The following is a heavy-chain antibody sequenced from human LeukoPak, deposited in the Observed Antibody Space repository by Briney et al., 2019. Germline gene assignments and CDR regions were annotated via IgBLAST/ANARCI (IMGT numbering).Heavy chain of an antibody. V-gene: IGHV3-74*01. J-gene: IGHJ4*02. D-gene: IGHD1-26*01. CDR3: AASPIVGGND. CDR1: GFTFSSFW. Sequence: GRSLRLSCAASGFTFSSFWMLWVRQAPGKGLVWVSRINSDGSSTAYADSVKGRFTISRDNAKNTLYLQMNSLKAEDTAMYYCAASPIVGGNDWGQGTLVTVSS. CDR2: INSDGSST.